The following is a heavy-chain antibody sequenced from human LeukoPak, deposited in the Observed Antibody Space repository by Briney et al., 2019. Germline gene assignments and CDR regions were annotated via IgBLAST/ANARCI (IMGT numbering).Heavy chain of an antibody. D-gene: IGHD4-17*01. CDR2: ITGGGRK. J-gene: IGHJ3*02. CDR3: ARDLYGDYAFDI. Sequence: GGSLRLSCAASGFTFSDYAMSWVRQAPGKGTEWVSAITGGGRKYYADSVKGRFTISRYNANNLLYLQMNSLRAEDTAVFYCARDLYGDYAFDIWGQGTMVTVSS. V-gene: IGHV3-69-1*01. CDR1: GFTFSDYA.